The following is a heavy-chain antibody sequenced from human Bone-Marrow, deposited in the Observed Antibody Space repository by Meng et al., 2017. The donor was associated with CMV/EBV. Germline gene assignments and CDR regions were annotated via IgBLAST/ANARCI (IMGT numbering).Heavy chain of an antibody. Sequence: ASVKVSCKASGYTFTGNYIHWVRQAPGQGLEWMGRINPNSGGTNYAQKFQGRVTMTRDTSISTAYMELSRLRSDDTAVYYCARDPSYNWFDPWGQGTLVTVSS. CDR3: ARDPSYNWFDP. V-gene: IGHV1-2*02. CDR1: GYTFTGNY. J-gene: IGHJ5*02. CDR2: INPNSGGT.